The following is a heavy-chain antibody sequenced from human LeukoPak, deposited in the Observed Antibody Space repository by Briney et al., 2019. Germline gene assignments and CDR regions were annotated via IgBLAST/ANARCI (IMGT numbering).Heavy chain of an antibody. V-gene: IGHV3-23*01. Sequence: GGSLRLSCAASGFTFSSYAMSWVRQAPGKGLEWVSAISGSGGSTYYADSGKGRFTISRDNSKNTLYLQMNSLRAEDTAVYYCAKVGSSSQASPLYWGQGTLVTVSS. J-gene: IGHJ4*02. CDR2: ISGSGGST. CDR1: GFTFSSYA. D-gene: IGHD6-13*01. CDR3: AKVGSSSQASPLY.